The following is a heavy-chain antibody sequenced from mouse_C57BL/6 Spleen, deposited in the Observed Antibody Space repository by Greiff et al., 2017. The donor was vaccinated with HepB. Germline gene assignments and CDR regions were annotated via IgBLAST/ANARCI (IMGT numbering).Heavy chain of an antibody. Sequence: QVQLQQSGAELVRPGASVKLSCKASGYTFTDYYINWVKQRPGQGLEWIARIYPGSGNTYYTEKFKGQATLTAEKSSSTAYMQLSSLTSEDSAVYFCARKGGEGLFDYWGLGTTLTVSS. J-gene: IGHJ2*01. CDR3: ARKGGEGLFDY. D-gene: IGHD2-13*01. V-gene: IGHV1-76*01. CDR2: IYPGSGNT. CDR1: GYTFTDYY.